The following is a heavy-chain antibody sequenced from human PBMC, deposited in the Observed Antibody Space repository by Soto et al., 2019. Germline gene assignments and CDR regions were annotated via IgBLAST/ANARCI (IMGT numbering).Heavy chain of an antibody. CDR1: GFSLSRKGMS. CDR2: IDWEEEK. CDR3: IRSNNWNSEYYFDY. J-gene: IGHJ4*02. Sequence: PKQTLILTCAFAGFSLSRKGMSVSWIRQPPGKALEFLALIDWEEEKFYSPSLRTRLTVSKDTSKSQVVLTLTNVDPVGTATYYCIRSNNWNSEYYFDYWGQATLVT. D-gene: IGHD1-7*01. V-gene: IGHV2-70*01.